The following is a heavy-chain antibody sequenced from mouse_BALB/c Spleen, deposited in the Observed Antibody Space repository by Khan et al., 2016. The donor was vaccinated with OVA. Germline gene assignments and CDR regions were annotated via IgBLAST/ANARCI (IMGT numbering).Heavy chain of an antibody. D-gene: IGHD2-13*01. CDR2: ISDGGSYT. CDR3: VRGYYGDPFAY. J-gene: IGHJ3*01. Sequence: EVELVESGGGLVKPGGSRTLSGTAPGFTFGDYYRYWVRQTREKRREGVATISDGGSYTYFPASGKGRFPISRGEAEKNLYLHMSSLKSDDTSMYYCVRGYYGDPFAYWGQGTLVTVSA. V-gene: IGHV5-4*02. CDR1: GFTFGDYY.